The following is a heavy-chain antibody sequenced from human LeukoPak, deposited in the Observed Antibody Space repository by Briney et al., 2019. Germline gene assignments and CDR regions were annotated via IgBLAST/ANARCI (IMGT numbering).Heavy chain of an antibody. Sequence: GGSLRLSCAASGFTFNNYAMHWVRQAPGKGLEWVSRLGYDGRGTNYADSVKGRFTISRDNAKNILYLQMNSLRADDTALYYCARDGFVGPVTASLYYWGQGTLVTVSS. D-gene: IGHD1-20*01. V-gene: IGHV3-74*01. J-gene: IGHJ4*01. CDR1: GFTFNNYA. CDR3: ARDGFVGPVTASLYY. CDR2: LGYDGRGT.